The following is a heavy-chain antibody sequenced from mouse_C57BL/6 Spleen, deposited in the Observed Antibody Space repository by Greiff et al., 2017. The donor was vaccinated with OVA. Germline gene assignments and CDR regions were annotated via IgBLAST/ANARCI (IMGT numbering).Heavy chain of an antibody. CDR1: GFTFSSYA. CDR3: ARESGGDYTGSMDY. Sequence: EVKLVESGGGLVKPGGSLKLSCAASGFTFSSYAMSWVRQTPEKRLEWVATISDGGSYTYYPDNVKGRFTISRDNAKNNLYLQMSHLKSEDTALYYCARESGGDYTGSMDYWGQGTSVTVSS. V-gene: IGHV5-4*01. CDR2: ISDGGSYT. D-gene: IGHD2-4*01. J-gene: IGHJ4*01.